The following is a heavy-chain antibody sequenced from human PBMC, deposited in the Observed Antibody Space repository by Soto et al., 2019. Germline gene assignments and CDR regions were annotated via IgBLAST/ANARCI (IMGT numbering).Heavy chain of an antibody. CDR1: GFTFTSYG. D-gene: IGHD5-12*01. J-gene: IGHJ4*02. V-gene: IGHV3-33*01. CDR3: GRMAPSGDFDY. CDR2: IWYDGSHK. Sequence: GGSLRLSCAVSGFTFTSYGMPWVRPAPGKGLEWVAVIWYDGSHKDYADSVKGRFTISRDNSKNTVYLQMNSLRAEDTAVYYCGRMAPSGDFDYWGQGTLVTVSS.